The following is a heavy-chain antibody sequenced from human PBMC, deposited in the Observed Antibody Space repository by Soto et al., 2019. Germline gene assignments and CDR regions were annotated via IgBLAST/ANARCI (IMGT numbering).Heavy chain of an antibody. CDR3: AKTPSQMGGSYHL. J-gene: IGHJ5*02. D-gene: IGHD1-26*01. V-gene: IGHV3-23*01. CDR1: GFTFSSSA. Sequence: AGGSLRLSCAASGFTFSSSAMSWVRQAPGEGLEWVSTISGSGGSTYYADSVKGRFTISRDNSKNTLYLHMNSLRVEDTALYYCAKTPSQMGGSYHLWGQGTLVTVSS. CDR2: ISGSGGST.